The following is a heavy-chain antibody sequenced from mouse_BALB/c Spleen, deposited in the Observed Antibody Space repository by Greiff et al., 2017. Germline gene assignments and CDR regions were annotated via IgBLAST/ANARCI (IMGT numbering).Heavy chain of an antibody. Sequence: EVKVIESGGGLVQPKGSLKLSCAASGFTFNTYAMNWVRQAPGKGLEWVARIRSKSNNYATYYADSVKDRFTISRDDSQSMLYLQMNNLKTEDTAMYYCVRREGNFPMDYWGQGTSVTVSS. V-gene: IGHV10-1*02. CDR3: VRREGNFPMDY. CDR2: IRSKSNNYAT. D-gene: IGHD2-1*01. J-gene: IGHJ4*01. CDR1: GFTFNTYA.